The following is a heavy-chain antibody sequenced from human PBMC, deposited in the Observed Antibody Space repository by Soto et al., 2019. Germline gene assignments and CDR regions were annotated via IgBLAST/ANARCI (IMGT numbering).Heavy chain of an antibody. J-gene: IGHJ4*02. CDR2: ISSSSSTI. D-gene: IGHD3-3*01. CDR1: GFNFSSYS. V-gene: IGHV3-48*02. Sequence: GGSLRLSCADSGFNFSSYSMNWVRQAPGEGLAWVSYISSSSSTIYYADSVKGRFTISRDNAKSSLYLQMNSLSDDDTAVYYCARTCDFWSGYCLTAYYFDYLGQGTLATIAS. CDR3: ARTCDFWSGYCLTAYYFDY.